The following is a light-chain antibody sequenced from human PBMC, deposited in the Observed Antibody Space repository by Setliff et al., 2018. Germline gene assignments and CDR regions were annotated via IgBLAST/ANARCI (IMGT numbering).Light chain of an antibody. CDR2: EVS. CDR3: SSYAGSNNDV. J-gene: IGLJ1*01. CDR1: SSDVCGYNY. Sequence: QSALTHPPSASGAPGQSVTISCTGTSSDVCGYNYVSWYQQHPGKPPKLLIYEVSKWPSGVTHRFSGSKSGNTASLTVSGLQAEDEADYYCSSYAGSNNDVFGSGTKVTVL. V-gene: IGLV2-8*01.